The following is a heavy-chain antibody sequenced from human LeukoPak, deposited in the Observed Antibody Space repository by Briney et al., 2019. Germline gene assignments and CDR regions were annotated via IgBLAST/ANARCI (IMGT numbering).Heavy chain of an antibody. CDR2: IWFDGSNK. J-gene: IGHJ6*02. V-gene: IGHV3-33*06. D-gene: IGHD6-19*01. CDR1: GFTFSSYG. Sequence: GGSLRLSCTASGFTFSSYGMHWVRQAPGQGLEWVAVIWFDGSNKYYADSVKGRLTISRDNSKSTLYLQMNSLRAEDTAVYYCAKAVAATGHYYFGMDVWGQGTTVTVSS. CDR3: AKAVAATGHYYFGMDV.